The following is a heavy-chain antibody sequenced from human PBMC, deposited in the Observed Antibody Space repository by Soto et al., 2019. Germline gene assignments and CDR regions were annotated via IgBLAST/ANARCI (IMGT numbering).Heavy chain of an antibody. CDR1: GYTFINYD. CDR3: ARDKGNWLDP. J-gene: IGHJ5*02. V-gene: IGHV1-3*01. Sequence: QVQLVQSGAEVKKPGASVNISCKASGYTFINYDMHWVRQAPGQRLEWMAWINAGNGNTQYSQKFQGRVTITRDTSESTAYMELSSLRSEDTAVYYCARDKGNWLDPWGQGTLVTVSS. CDR2: INAGNGNT.